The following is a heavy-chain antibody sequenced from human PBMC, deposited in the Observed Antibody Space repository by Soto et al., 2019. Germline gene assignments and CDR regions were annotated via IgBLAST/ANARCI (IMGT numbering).Heavy chain of an antibody. CDR1: GYTFTSYG. J-gene: IGHJ5*02. V-gene: IGHV1-18*04. Sequence: QVQLVQSGAEVKKPGASVKVSCKASGYTFTSYGISWVRQAPGQGLEWMGWISAYNGNTNYAQKLQGRVTMTTDTSTSTAYMELRSLRSDDTAVYYCARISRSGSSWYRTNWFDPWGQGTLVTVSS. D-gene: IGHD6-13*01. CDR3: ARISRSGSSWYRTNWFDP. CDR2: ISAYNGNT.